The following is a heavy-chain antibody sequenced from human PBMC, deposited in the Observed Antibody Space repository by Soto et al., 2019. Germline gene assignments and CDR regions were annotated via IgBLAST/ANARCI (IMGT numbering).Heavy chain of an antibody. CDR1: GFTFSSYS. V-gene: IGHV3-48*02. J-gene: IGHJ6*02. D-gene: IGHD6-6*01. CDR3: ARGSSSPLYYYCGMEV. CDR2: ISSSSGTI. Sequence: EVQLVDSGGGLVQPGGSLRLSCAASGFTFSSYSMNWVRQAPGKGLERVSYISSSSGTIYYADSVKGRFTISRDNGKNARYLRIDSVRDVGRAVYYCARGSSSPLYYYCGMEVWGRGTTVTVSS.